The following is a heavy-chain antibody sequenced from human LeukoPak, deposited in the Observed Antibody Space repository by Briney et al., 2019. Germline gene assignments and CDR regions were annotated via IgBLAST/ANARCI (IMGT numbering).Heavy chain of an antibody. J-gene: IGHJ4*02. CDR3: ARGGTYYYDTTGYSFDY. CDR2: IYYTGST. CDR1: GGSIRNYY. D-gene: IGHD3-22*01. V-gene: IGHV4-59*01. Sequence: SETLSLTCTVSGGSIRNYYWSWIRQPPGKGLEWIGYIYYTGSTYYNPSLRSRVTISVDTSKNQFSLKLSSVTAADTAVYYCARGGTYYYDTTGYSFDYWGQGTLVTVSS.